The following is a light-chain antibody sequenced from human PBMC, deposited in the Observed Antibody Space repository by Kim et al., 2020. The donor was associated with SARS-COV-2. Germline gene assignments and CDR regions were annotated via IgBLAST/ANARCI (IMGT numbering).Light chain of an antibody. CDR3: SSYTSGITLYV. Sequence: QSALTQPASVSGSPGQSITISCTGTSSDVGGYDYVSWYQRHPGKAPKVMIFDVSNRPSGVSNRFSGSKSGNTASLTISGLQTEDEADYYCSSYTSGITLYVFGTGTKVTVL. V-gene: IGLV2-14*03. CDR2: DVS. J-gene: IGLJ1*01. CDR1: SSDVGGYDY.